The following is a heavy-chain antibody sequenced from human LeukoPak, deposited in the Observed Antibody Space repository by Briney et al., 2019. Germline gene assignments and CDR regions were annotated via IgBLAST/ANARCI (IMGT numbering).Heavy chain of an antibody. CDR2: IYHSGGT. V-gene: IGHV4-30-2*01. Sequence: SETLSLTCAVSGGSISSGGYSWSWIRQPPGKGLEWIGYIYHSGGTYYNPSLKSRVTISVDRSKSQFSLKLSSVTAADTAVYYCARNYGSGSPAYWGQGTLVTVSS. D-gene: IGHD3-10*01. J-gene: IGHJ4*02. CDR1: GGSISSGGYS. CDR3: ARNYGSGSPAY.